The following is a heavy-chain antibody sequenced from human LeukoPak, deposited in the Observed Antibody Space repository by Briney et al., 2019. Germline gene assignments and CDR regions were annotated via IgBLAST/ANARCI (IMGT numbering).Heavy chain of an antibody. V-gene: IGHV1-2*02. CDR3: ARDLTYYYDSSGYFAFDI. D-gene: IGHD3-22*01. CDR1: GYTFTGYY. Sequence: ASVKVSCKASGYTFTGYYMHWVRQAPGQGLELMGWINPNSGGTNYAQKFQGRVTMTRDTSISTAYMELSRLRSDDTAVYYCARDLTYYYDSSGYFAFDIWGQGTMVTVSS. J-gene: IGHJ3*02. CDR2: INPNSGGT.